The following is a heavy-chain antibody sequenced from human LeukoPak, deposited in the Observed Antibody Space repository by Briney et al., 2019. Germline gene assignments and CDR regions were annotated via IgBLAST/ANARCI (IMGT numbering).Heavy chain of an antibody. V-gene: IGHV3-74*01. Sequence: GGSLRLSCAASGFTFNSYWMHWVRQAPGKGLVWVARICTDGSSTSYADPVKGRFTISRDNAENTLYLQMNSLRAEDTAVYYCGRAYVVSGYDFGIDYWGQGTLVTVSS. CDR2: ICTDGSST. CDR1: GFTFNSYW. D-gene: IGHD5-12*01. J-gene: IGHJ4*02. CDR3: GRAYVVSGYDFGIDY.